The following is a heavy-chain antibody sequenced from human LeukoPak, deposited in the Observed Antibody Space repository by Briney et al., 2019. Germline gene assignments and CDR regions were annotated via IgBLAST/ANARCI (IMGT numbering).Heavy chain of an antibody. CDR3: ARASRLGELSGYYYYMDV. V-gene: IGHV3-64*01. CDR2: ISSNAGST. Sequence: GGSLRLSCAASGFTFSDYAIHWVRQAPGKGLEYVSAISSNAGSTYYTNSVKGRFTISRDNSKNTLYLQMGSLTAEDMAVYYCARASRLGELSGYYYYMDVWGKGTTVTISS. D-gene: IGHD3-16*02. J-gene: IGHJ6*03. CDR1: GFTFSDYA.